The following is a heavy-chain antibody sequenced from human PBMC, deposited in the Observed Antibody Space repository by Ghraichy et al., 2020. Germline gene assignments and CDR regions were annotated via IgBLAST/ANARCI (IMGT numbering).Heavy chain of an antibody. CDR2: INHSGST. CDR3: ARCGSIFGVVILDY. J-gene: IGHJ4*02. CDR1: GGSFSGYY. Sequence: SDTLSLTCAVYGGSFSGYYWSWIRQPPGKGLEWIGEINHSGSTNYNPSLKSRVTISVDTSKNQFSLKLSSVTAADTAVYYCARCGSIFGVVILDYWGQGTLVTVSS. V-gene: IGHV4-34*01. D-gene: IGHD3-3*01.